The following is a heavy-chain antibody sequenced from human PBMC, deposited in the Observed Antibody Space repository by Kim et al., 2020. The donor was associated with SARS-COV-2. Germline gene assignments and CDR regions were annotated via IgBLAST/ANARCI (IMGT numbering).Heavy chain of an antibody. Sequence: GGSLRLSCAASGFTFSNAWMSWVRQAPGKGLEWVGRIKSKTDGGTTDYAAPVKGRFTISRDDSKNTLYLQMNSLKTEDTAVYYCTTVSAKFAFKRRLGWFDDFWSGCSLSAGDWDMDVWGEGTTVTVSS. CDR1: GFTFSNAW. D-gene: IGHD3-3*01. CDR2: IKSKTDGGTT. V-gene: IGHV3-15*01. CDR3: TTVSAKFAFKRRLGWFDDFWSGCSLSAGDWDMDV. J-gene: IGHJ6*04.